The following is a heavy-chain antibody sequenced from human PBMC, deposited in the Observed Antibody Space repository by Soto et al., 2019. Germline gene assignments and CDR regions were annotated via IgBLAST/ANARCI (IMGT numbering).Heavy chain of an antibody. V-gene: IGHV1-69*01. CDR3: ASQVGKLPADPYGMED. J-gene: IGHJ6*02. CDR2: IIPIFGTA. Sequence: QVQLVQSGAEVKKPGSSVKVSCKASGGTFSSYAISWVRQAHGQGLEWMGGIIPIFGTANYAQKFQGRVTITADESTRTAYMELSSLRSEDTAVYYCASQVGKLPADPYGMEDWGQGTTVTVSS. D-gene: IGHD2-15*01. CDR1: GGTFSSYA.